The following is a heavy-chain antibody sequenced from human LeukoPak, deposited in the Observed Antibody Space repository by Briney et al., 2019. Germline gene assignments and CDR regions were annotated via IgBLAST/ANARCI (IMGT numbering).Heavy chain of an antibody. CDR1: GFTLSNYW. Sequence: PGGSLRLSCAASGFTLSNYWMSWVRRAPGKGLEWVSYISSSGSNIYYADSVKGRFTISRDNAKNSVYLQMNSLRAEDTTVYYCARFIRDWNEYYFDYWGQGTLVTVSS. CDR2: ISSSGSNI. J-gene: IGHJ4*02. V-gene: IGHV3-11*04. D-gene: IGHD1-1*01. CDR3: ARFIRDWNEYYFDY.